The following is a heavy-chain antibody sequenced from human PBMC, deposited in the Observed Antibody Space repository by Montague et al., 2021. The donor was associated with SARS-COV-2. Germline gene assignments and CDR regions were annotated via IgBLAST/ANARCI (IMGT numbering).Heavy chain of an antibody. CDR3: AREAWFGDKTSASEYYGMDV. V-gene: IGHV4-4*07. J-gene: IGHJ6*02. CDR1: GGSISSYY. Sequence: SETLSLTCTVSGGSISSYYWSWIRQPAGKGLEWIGRIYTSGGTNYNPSLKSRVTMSVDTSKNQFSLKLSSVTAADTAAYYCAREAWFGDKTSASEYYGMDVWGQGTTVTVSS. CDR2: IYTSGGT. D-gene: IGHD3-10*01.